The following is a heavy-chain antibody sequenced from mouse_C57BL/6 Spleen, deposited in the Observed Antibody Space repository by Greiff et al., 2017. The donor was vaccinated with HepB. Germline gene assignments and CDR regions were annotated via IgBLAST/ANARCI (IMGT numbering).Heavy chain of an antibody. CDR1: GYAFSSYW. J-gene: IGHJ2*01. V-gene: IGHV1-80*01. Sequence: VQLQQSGAELVKPGASVKISCKASGYAFSSYWMNWVKQRPGKGLEWIGQIYPGDGDTNYNGKFKGKATLTADKSSSTAYMQLSSLTSEDSAVYFCARGDSNYTYYFDYWGQGTTLTVSS. CDR2: IYPGDGDT. D-gene: IGHD2-5*01. CDR3: ARGDSNYTYYFDY.